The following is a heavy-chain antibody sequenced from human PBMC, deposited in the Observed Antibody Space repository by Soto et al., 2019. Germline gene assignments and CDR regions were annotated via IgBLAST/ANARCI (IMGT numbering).Heavy chain of an antibody. CDR3: ARRASGGMTATADNFFDP. D-gene: IGHD2-21*02. Sequence: GESLKISCKASGYNFTNYCIAWVRQTPGEGLEWMGISFPADSDTRYSPSFEGHVTFSVDKSLTTAYLHLSSLRASDTAIYYCARRASGGMTATADNFFDPWGQGTLVTVSS. CDR2: SFPADSDT. CDR1: GYNFTNYC. J-gene: IGHJ5*02. V-gene: IGHV5-51*01.